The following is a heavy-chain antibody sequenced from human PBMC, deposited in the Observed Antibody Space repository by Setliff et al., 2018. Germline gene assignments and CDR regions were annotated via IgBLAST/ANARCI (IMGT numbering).Heavy chain of an antibody. CDR2: IINSGST. J-gene: IGHJ4*02. Sequence: ETLSLTCNVSGGSINSRSYYWGWIRQSPGKGLEWIGTIINSGSTYYNPSLKSRVTMSVDTSKRQLSLNLSSVTAADTAVYYCERRQLGTMKNYWGPGALVTVSS. CDR1: GGSINSRSYY. V-gene: IGHV4-39*01. D-gene: IGHD2-2*01. CDR3: ERRQLGTMKNY.